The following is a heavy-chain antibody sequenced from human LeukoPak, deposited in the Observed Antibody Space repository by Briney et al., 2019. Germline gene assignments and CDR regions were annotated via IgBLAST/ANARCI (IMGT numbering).Heavy chain of an antibody. V-gene: IGHV3-74*01. Sequence: PGGSLRLSCAASGLTFSSHWMHWVRQAPGKGLVWVSRITNDGSSTTYADSVKGRFTISRDNAKNMLCLQVNSLRAEDTAVYYYATQQGGNPAYWGQGTLVTVSS. CDR2: ITNDGSST. CDR3: ATQQGGNPAY. D-gene: IGHD1-14*01. CDR1: GLTFSSHW. J-gene: IGHJ4*02.